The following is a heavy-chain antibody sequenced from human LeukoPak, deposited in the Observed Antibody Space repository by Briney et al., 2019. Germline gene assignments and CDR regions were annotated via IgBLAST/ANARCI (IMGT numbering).Heavy chain of an antibody. Sequence: SETLSLTCNVSGDSVRNYYWMWIRQSPGKGLDWMGHIHYNGGTSLSPSLQSRATMSVDTSKNHFSLRLTSVTAAGTAVYFCARSKSDWTFIDYWGQGTLVSVSS. CDR3: ARSKSDWTFIDY. CDR1: GDSVRNYY. J-gene: IGHJ4*02. CDR2: IHYNGGT. D-gene: IGHD2-21*02. V-gene: IGHV4-59*02.